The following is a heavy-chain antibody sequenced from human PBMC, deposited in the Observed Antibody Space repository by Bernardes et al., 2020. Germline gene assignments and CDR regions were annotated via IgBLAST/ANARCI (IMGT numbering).Heavy chain of an antibody. Sequence: SLRLSCVDSGPSFHTYGLTWVRQAPGKGLEWVSYISPRSRTIYHADSVKGRFTISRDDAKNSLYLQMNSLRVEDTAVYYCAVSRGWYDHWGQGTLVTVSS. V-gene: IGHV3-48*01. J-gene: IGHJ4*02. D-gene: IGHD6-19*01. CDR3: AVSRGWYDH. CDR2: ISPRSRTI. CDR1: GPSFHTYG.